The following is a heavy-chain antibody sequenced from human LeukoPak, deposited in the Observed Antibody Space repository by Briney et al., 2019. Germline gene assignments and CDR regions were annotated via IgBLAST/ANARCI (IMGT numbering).Heavy chain of an antibody. J-gene: IGHJ6*02. CDR2: IYSDSNT. CDR3: ARHSSSVPYYSHGLDV. V-gene: IGHV3-53*01. D-gene: IGHD6-6*01. Sequence: GGSLRLSCAASGFSVSSSYMSWVRQAPGKGLEWVSVIYSDSNTYYANSVKGRFTISRDNSKNTLYLQMNSLRAEDTAVYHCARHSSSVPYYSHGLDVWGQGTTVTVSS. CDR1: GFSVSSSY.